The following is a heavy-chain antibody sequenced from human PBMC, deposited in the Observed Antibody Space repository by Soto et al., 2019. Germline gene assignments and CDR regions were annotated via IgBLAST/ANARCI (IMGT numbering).Heavy chain of an antibody. V-gene: IGHV3-30*18. Sequence: PGGSLRLSCAASGFTFSSSGMHWVRQAPGKGLEWVAVISYDGSNKFYADSVKGRFTISRDDSKNTLYLQMNSLRPEDTAVYYCAKRRDSSSWYALDYWGQGTLVTVSS. D-gene: IGHD6-13*01. CDR1: GFTFSSSG. CDR2: ISYDGSNK. J-gene: IGHJ4*02. CDR3: AKRRDSSSWYALDY.